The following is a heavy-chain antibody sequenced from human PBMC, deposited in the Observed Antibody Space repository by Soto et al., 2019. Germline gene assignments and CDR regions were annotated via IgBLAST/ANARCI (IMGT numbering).Heavy chain of an antibody. Sequence: QLQLQESVSGLVKPSQTLSLTCAVSGGSISSGGYSWSWIRQPPGKGLEWIGYIYHSGSTYYNPSLKSRVTISVDRSKNQFSLKLSSVTAADTAVYYCARGRNFDYWGQGTLVTVSS. CDR1: GGSISSGGYS. V-gene: IGHV4-30-2*01. CDR2: IYHSGST. J-gene: IGHJ4*02. CDR3: ARGRNFDY.